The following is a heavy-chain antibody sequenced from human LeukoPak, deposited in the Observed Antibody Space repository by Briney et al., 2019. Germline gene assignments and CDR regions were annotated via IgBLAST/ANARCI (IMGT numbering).Heavy chain of an antibody. Sequence: PSETLSLTCTVSGGSVSDYYWSWIRQSPGKGLEWVSAISVSGNTYHADSVKGRFTISRDSSKNTLYLQMNSLRAGDAAVYYCAKAPVTTCSGAYCYPFDYWSQGTLVTVSS. CDR2: ISVSGNT. D-gene: IGHD2-15*01. CDR1: GGSVSDYY. V-gene: IGHV3-53*01. J-gene: IGHJ4*02. CDR3: AKAPVTTCSGAYCYPFDY.